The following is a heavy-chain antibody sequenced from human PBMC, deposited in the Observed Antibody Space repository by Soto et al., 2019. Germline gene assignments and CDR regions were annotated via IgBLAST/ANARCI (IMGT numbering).Heavy chain of an antibody. CDR1: GGTFSSYA. J-gene: IGHJ6*02. V-gene: IGHV1-69*13. D-gene: IGHD6-19*01. CDR2: IIPIFGTA. Sequence: ALVKVSCKASGGTFSSYAISWVRQAPGQGLEWMGGIIPIFGTANYAQKFQGRVTITADESTSTAYMELSSLRSEDTAVYYCARGFEGSGWCGDVWGQGTTVTVSS. CDR3: ARGFEGSGWCGDV.